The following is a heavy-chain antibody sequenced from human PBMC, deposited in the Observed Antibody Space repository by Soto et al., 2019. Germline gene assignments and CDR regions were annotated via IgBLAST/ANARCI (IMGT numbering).Heavy chain of an antibody. V-gene: IGHV4-34*01. CDR1: CGSFSGYY. CDR2: INHSGST. Sequence: SETLSLTCAVYCGSFSGYYWSWIRQPPGKGLEWIGEINHSGSTNYNPSLKSRVTISVDTSKNQFSLKLSSVTAADTAVYYCARAGFWTHPYYMDVWGKGTTVTASS. CDR3: ARAGFWTHPYYMDV. J-gene: IGHJ6*03. D-gene: IGHD3-3*01.